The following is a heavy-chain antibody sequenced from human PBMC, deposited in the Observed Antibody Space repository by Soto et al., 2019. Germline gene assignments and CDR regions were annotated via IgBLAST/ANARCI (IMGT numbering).Heavy chain of an antibody. CDR2: IYPGDSDT. CDR1: GYSFTSYW. J-gene: IGHJ6*03. Sequence: GESLKISCKGSGYSFTSYWIDWVRQMPGKGLEWMGIIYPGDSDTRYSPSFQGQVTISADKSISTAYLQWSSLKASDTAMYYCARSHDTVAAPIGYMDVWGKGTTVTVSS. V-gene: IGHV5-51*01. D-gene: IGHD5-12*01. CDR3: ARSHDTVAAPIGYMDV.